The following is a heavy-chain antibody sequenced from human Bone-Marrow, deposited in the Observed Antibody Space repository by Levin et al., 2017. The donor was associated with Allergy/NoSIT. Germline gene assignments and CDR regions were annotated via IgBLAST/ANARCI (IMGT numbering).Heavy chain of an antibody. J-gene: IGHJ4*02. Sequence: GESLKISCKGSGFTFTSYWISWVRQMPGKGLEWMGRIDPSDSYTNYGPSFRGHVTISADKSISTAYLQWSSLKASDTAMYYCARHRDGGDLPGDSWGQGTLVTVS. V-gene: IGHV5-10-1*01. CDR2: IDPSDSYT. CDR3: ARHRDGGDLPGDS. CDR1: GFTFTSYW. D-gene: IGHD2-21*02.